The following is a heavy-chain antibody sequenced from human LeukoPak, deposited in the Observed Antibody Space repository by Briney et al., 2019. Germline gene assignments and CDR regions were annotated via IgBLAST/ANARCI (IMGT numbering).Heavy chain of an antibody. CDR3: ARDGYYYGSGSLRMDV. V-gene: IGHV4-4*07. D-gene: IGHD3-10*01. Sequence: SETLSLTCTVSGCSISSYYWSWIRQPAGKGLEWIGRIYTSGSTNYNPSLKSRVTMSVDTSKNQFSLKLSSVTAADTAVYYCARDGYYYGSGSLRMDVWGKGTTVTISS. CDR1: GCSISSYY. CDR2: IYTSGST. J-gene: IGHJ6*03.